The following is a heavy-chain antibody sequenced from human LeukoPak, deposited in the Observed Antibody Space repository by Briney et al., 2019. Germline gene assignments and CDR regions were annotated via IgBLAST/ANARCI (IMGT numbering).Heavy chain of an antibody. CDR1: GFTFSSYS. V-gene: IGHV3-21*01. D-gene: IGHD3-3*01. Sequence: GGSLRLSCAASGFTFSSYSINWVRQAPGKGLEWVSSISSSSSYIYYADSVKGRFTISRDNAKNSLYLQMNSLRAEDTAVYYCARDRITIFGVVIDYWGQGTLVTVSS. CDR2: ISSSSSYI. CDR3: ARDRITIFGVVIDY. J-gene: IGHJ4*02.